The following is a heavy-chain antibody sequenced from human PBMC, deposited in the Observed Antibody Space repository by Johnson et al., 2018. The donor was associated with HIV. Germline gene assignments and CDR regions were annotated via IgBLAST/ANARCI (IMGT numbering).Heavy chain of an antibody. CDR3: ARGEMATTYHAAFDI. J-gene: IGHJ3*02. CDR2: IYSGGST. CDR1: GFTVSSNY. Sequence: VQLMESGGGLVQPGGSLRLSCAASGFTVSSNYMSWVRQAPGKGLEWVSVIYSGGSTYYADSVKGRFTISRDNSKNTLYLQMNSLRAEDTAVYYCARGEMATTYHAAFDICGQGTMVTVSS. D-gene: IGHD5-24*01. V-gene: IGHV3-66*01.